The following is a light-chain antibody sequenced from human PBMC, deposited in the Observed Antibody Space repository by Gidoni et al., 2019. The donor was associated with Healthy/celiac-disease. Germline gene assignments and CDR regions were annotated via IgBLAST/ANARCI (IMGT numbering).Light chain of an antibody. Sequence: ASQGLRNDLGWYQQKPGEAPKRLIYAAYSLQSGVPSRFSGSGSGTEFTHTISSLQPEDFATYYCLQYNSYPYTFXXXTKLEIK. CDR2: AAY. CDR3: LQYNSYPYT. V-gene: IGKV1-17*01. J-gene: IGKJ2*01. CDR1: QGLRND.